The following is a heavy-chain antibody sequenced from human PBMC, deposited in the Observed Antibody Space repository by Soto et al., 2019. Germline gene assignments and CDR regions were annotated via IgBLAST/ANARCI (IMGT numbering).Heavy chain of an antibody. J-gene: IGHJ4*02. CDR3: ASQSVDY. CDR2: INHSGST. CDR1: GGSFSGYY. V-gene: IGHV4-34*01. Sequence: LSLTCAVYGGSFSGYYWSWIRQPPGKGLEWIGEINHSGSTNYNPSLKSRVTISVDTSKNQFSLKLSSVTAADTAVYYCASQSVDYWGQGTLVTAPQ.